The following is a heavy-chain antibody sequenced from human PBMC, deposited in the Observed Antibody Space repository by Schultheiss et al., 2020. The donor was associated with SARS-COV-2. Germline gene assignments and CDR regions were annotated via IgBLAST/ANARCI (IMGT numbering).Heavy chain of an antibody. J-gene: IGHJ6*02. CDR2: IYYSGST. CDR3: ARDRLIGWYVNGMDV. V-gene: IGHV4-39*07. Sequence: GSLRLSCTVSGGSISSSSYYWGWIRQPPGKGLEWIGYIYYSGSTNYNPSLKSRVTISVDTSKNQFSLKLSSVTAADTAVYYCARDRLIGWYVNGMDVWGQGTTVTVSS. D-gene: IGHD6-19*01. CDR1: GGSISSSSYY.